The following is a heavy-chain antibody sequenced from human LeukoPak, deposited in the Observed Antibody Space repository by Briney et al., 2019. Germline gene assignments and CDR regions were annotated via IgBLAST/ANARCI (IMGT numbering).Heavy chain of an antibody. CDR2: IYYSGST. D-gene: IGHD4-23*01. CDR3: ARLPTVVTDEYNWFDP. CDR1: SGSISSYY. J-gene: IGHJ5*02. Sequence: KPSETLSLTCTVSSGSISSYYWSWIRQPPGKGLEWIGYIYYSGSTNYNPSLKSRVTISVDTSKNQFSLRLSSVTAADTAVYYCARLPTVVTDEYNWFDPWGQGTLVTVSS. V-gene: IGHV4-59*08.